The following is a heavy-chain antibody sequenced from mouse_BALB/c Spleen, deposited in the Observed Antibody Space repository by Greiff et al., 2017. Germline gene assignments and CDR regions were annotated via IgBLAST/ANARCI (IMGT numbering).Heavy chain of an antibody. V-gene: IGHV1-67*01. CDR2: ISTYYGNT. CDR3: ARERYYGYDEGFAY. CDR1: GYTFTDYA. Sequence: QVQLQQSGPELVRPGVSVKISCKGSGYTFTDYAMHWVKQSHAKSLEWIGVISTYYGNTNYNQKFKGKATMTVDKSSSTAYMELARLTSEDSAIYYCARERYYGYDEGFAYWGQGTLVTVSA. D-gene: IGHD2-2*01. J-gene: IGHJ3*01.